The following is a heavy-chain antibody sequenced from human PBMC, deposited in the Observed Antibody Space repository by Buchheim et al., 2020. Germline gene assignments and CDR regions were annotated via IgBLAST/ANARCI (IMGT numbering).Heavy chain of an antibody. CDR3: AREVSMIRGLFNY. D-gene: IGHD3-10*01. V-gene: IGHV1-8*01. CDR2: MNPNSGNT. J-gene: IGHJ4*02. Sequence: QVQLVQSGAEVKTPGASVKVSCKASGYTVTSYDINWVRQATGRGLEWMGWMNPNSGNTGYAQKFQGRVTMTRDTSIRTVYMELSSLRSEDTAVYYCAREVSMIRGLFNYWGQGTL. CDR1: GYTVTSYD.